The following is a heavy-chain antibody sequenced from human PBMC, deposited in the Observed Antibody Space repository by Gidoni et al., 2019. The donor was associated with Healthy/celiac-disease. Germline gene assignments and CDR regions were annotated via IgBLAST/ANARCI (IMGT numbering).Heavy chain of an antibody. CDR3: ARGDGYNYNQFDY. V-gene: IGHV4-34*01. D-gene: IGHD5-12*01. J-gene: IGHJ4*02. Sequence: KPSEPLSLTCAVYGGSFSGYYWSWIRQPPGKGLEWIGEINHSGSTNYNPSLKSRVTISVDTSKNQFSLKLSSVTAADTAVYYCARGDGYNYNQFDYWGQGTLVTVSS. CDR1: GGSFSGYY. CDR2: INHSGST.